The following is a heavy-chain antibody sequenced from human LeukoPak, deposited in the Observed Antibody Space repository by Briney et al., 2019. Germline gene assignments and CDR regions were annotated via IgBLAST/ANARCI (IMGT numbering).Heavy chain of an antibody. Sequence: GASVKVSCKGSGYTLTELSMHWVRQAPGKGLEWMGGFDPEDGETIYAQKFQGRVTMTEDTSTDTAYMELSSLRSEDTAVYYCATAYYYDSSGYYYFDYWGQGTLVTVSS. CDR3: ATAYYYDSSGYYYFDY. CDR2: FDPEDGET. V-gene: IGHV1-24*01. D-gene: IGHD3-22*01. J-gene: IGHJ4*02. CDR1: GYTLTELS.